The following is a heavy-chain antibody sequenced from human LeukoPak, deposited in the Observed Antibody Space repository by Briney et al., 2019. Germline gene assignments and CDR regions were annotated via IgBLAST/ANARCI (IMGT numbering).Heavy chain of an antibody. D-gene: IGHD3-10*01. J-gene: IGHJ5*02. CDR2: IYHSGST. CDR3: ARSEKYSGSGSYSAWFDP. CDR1: GYSISSGYY. Sequence: PSETLSLTCTVSGYSISSGYYWGWIRQPPGKGLEWIGSIYHSGSTYYNPSLKSRVTISVDTSKNQFSLKLSSVTAADTAVYYCARSEKYSGSGSYSAWFDPWGQGILVAVSS. V-gene: IGHV4-38-2*02.